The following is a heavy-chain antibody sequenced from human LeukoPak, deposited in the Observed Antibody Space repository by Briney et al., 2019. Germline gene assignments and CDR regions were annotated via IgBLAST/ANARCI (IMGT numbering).Heavy chain of an antibody. D-gene: IGHD5-24*01. Sequence: GGSLRLSCAASGFTFSSYWMSWVRQAPGKGLEWVANIKQDGSEKYYVDSVKGRFTISRDNAKNSLYLQMNSLRAEDTGVYYCARDGRRVVYTPDYFDSWGQGNLVTVSS. CDR3: ARDGRRVVYTPDYFDS. CDR1: GFTFSSYW. J-gene: IGHJ4*02. CDR2: IKQDGSEK. V-gene: IGHV3-7*01.